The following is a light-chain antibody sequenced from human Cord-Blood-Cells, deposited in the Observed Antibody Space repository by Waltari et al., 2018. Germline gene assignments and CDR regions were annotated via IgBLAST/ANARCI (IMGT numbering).Light chain of an antibody. J-gene: IGLJ1*01. Sequence: QSALTQPPSASGSPGQSVTISCTGTSSDVGGYNYVSWYQQHPGKAPKLMIYEVSKRPSGVPDRFSGSKSGNTASLTVSGLQSEDEADYYCSSYACSNNYVFRTGTKVTVL. CDR1: SSDVGGYNY. CDR2: EVS. CDR3: SSYACSNNYV. V-gene: IGLV2-8*01.